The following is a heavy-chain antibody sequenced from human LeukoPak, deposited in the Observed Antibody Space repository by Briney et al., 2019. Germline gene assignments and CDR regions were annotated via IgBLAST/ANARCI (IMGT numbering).Heavy chain of an antibody. CDR1: GFTFSSYW. CDR2: IHSDESSA. Sequence: PGGSLRLSCAASGFTFSSYWMHWVRPAPGKGLVWVSRIHSDESSARYADSVKGRFTISRDNAKNTLYLQMNSLRAEDTAVYYCARELVGALDFWGQGTLVTVSS. CDR3: ARELVGALDF. V-gene: IGHV3-74*01. D-gene: IGHD1-26*01. J-gene: IGHJ4*02.